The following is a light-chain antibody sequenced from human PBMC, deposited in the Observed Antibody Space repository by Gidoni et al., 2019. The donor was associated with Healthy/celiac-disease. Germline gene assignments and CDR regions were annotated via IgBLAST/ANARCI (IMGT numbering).Light chain of an antibody. CDR3: SSYTSSSVV. V-gene: IGLV2-14*01. CDR2: DVS. Sequence: QSALTQPASVSGSPGQSITISCTGTSRDVGGYNYVSWYQQHPGKAPKLMTYDVSNRPSGVSNRFSGSKSGNTASLTISGLQAEDEADYYCSSYTSSSVVFGGGTKLTVL. J-gene: IGLJ2*01. CDR1: SRDVGGYNY.